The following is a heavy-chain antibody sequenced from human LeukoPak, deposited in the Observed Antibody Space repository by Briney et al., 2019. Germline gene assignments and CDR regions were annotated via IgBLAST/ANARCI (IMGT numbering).Heavy chain of an antibody. CDR1: GYTPTELS. CDR2: FDPEDGET. CDR3: ATDRGFYGGNSEYYFDY. V-gene: IGHV1-24*01. D-gene: IGHD4-23*01. Sequence: ASVKVSCKVSGYTPTELSMHWVRQAPGKGLEWMGGFDPEDGETIYAQKFQGRVTMTEDTSTDTAYMELSSLRSEDTAVYYCATDRGFYGGNSEYYFDYWGQGTLVTVSS. J-gene: IGHJ4*02.